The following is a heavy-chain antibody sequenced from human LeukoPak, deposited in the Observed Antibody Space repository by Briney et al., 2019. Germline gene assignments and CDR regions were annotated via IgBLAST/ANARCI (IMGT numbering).Heavy chain of an antibody. Sequence: PGRSLRLSCAASGFTFSSYAMHWVRQAPGKGLEWVAVISYDGSNKYYADSVKGRFTISRDNSKNTLYLQMNSLRAEDTAVYYCARGDYDFWSGSLGYWGQGTLVTVSS. CDR3: ARGDYDFWSGSLGY. V-gene: IGHV3-30*04. J-gene: IGHJ4*02. D-gene: IGHD3-3*01. CDR2: ISYDGSNK. CDR1: GFTFSSYA.